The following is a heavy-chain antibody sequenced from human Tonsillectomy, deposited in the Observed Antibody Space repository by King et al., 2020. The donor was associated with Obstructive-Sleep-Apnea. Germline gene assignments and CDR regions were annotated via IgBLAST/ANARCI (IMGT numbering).Heavy chain of an antibody. J-gene: IGHJ5*02. CDR2: IHYSGST. CDR1: GGSFSGYY. Sequence: VQLQQWGAGLLKPSETLSLTCAVYGGSFSGYYWSWIRQPPGTGLELIGEIHYSGSTNYNPFLKSRVTISVDTSKNPFSLKLSSVTAADTAVYYCARGRYYYGSKGNWFDPWGQGTLVTVSS. CDR3: ARGRYYYGSKGNWFDP. V-gene: IGHV4-34*01. D-gene: IGHD3-10*01.